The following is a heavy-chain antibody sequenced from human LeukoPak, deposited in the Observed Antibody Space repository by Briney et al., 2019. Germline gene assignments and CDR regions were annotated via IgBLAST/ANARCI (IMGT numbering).Heavy chain of an antibody. CDR2: ISHDAKND. CDR3: ARDRAWNYFDY. CDR1: GFTFSIYG. J-gene: IGHJ4*02. D-gene: IGHD3-3*01. Sequence: GGSLRLSCAASGFTFSIYGMHWVRQAPGKGLEWVAVISHDAKNDYFADSVEGRFTISRDNSKNTLYLQMDSLRAEDTAVYYCARDRAWNYFDYWGQGTLVTVSS. V-gene: IGHV3-30*03.